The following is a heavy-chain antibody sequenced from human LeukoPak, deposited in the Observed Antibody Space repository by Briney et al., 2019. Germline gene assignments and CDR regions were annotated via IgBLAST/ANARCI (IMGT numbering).Heavy chain of an antibody. V-gene: IGHV3-23*01. CDR2: ISDSGRFT. CDR1: GFTFSTFS. Sequence: PGGSLRLSCAASGFTFSTFSLSWVRQASGKGLEWVSTISDSGRFTEYADSVKGRFTISRDNSKNSLYLQMNSLRAEDTAVYYCARGPPGGSLYYFDYWGQGTLVTVSS. D-gene: IGHD1-26*01. CDR3: ARGPPGGSLYYFDY. J-gene: IGHJ4*02.